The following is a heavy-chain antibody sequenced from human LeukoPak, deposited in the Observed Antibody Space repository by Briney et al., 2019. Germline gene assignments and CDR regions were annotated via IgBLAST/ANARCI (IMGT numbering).Heavy chain of an antibody. Sequence: PGGSLRLSCAASGFTFSSYGMSWVRQAPGKGLEWVSAISGSGGSAYYADSVKGRFTISRDNSKNTLYLQMNSLRAEDTAVYYCAKDLHSSSWQGAFDIWGQGTMVTVSS. CDR1: GFTFSSYG. V-gene: IGHV3-23*01. CDR3: AKDLHSSSWQGAFDI. CDR2: ISGSGGSA. D-gene: IGHD6-13*01. J-gene: IGHJ3*02.